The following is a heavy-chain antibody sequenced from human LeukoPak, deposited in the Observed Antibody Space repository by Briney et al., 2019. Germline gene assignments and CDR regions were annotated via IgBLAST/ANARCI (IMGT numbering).Heavy chain of an antibody. J-gene: IGHJ4*02. V-gene: IGHV4-30-4*08. CDR2: IYYSGST. CDR1: GGSFSGYY. CDR3: ARGRGWQLLWDGYYFDY. Sequence: SETLSLTCAVYGGSFSGYYWSWIRQPPGKGLEWIGYIYYSGSTYYNPSLKSRVTISVDTSKNQFSLKLSSVTAADTAVYYCARGRGWQLLWDGYYFDYWGQGTLVTVSS. D-gene: IGHD2-15*01.